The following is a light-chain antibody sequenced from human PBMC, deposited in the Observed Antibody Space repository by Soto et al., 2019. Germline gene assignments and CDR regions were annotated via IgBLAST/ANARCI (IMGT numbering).Light chain of an antibody. CDR3: QQRSNWPWT. J-gene: IGKJ1*01. CDR2: DAS. CDR1: QSVSSY. Sequence: EIVLTQSPATLSLSPGEKATLSCRASQSVSSYLACYQQKPGQAPRLLIYDASNRATGIPARFSGSGFGTDFTLTISSLEPEDFAVYYCQQRSNWPWTFGQGTKVDIK. V-gene: IGKV3-11*01.